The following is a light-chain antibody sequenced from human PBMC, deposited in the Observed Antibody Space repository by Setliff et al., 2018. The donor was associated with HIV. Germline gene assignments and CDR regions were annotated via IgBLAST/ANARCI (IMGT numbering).Light chain of an antibody. CDR2: EVR. J-gene: IGLJ1*01. CDR1: SSDVGGYSY. V-gene: IGLV2-14*01. Sequence: QSALTQPASVSGSPGQSITISCTGTSSDVGGYSYVSWYQQHPGKAPKLIIHEVRNRPSGVSNRFSGSKSGNTASLTISGLQAEDEADYYCSSYAITNTLPFGTGTKGTVL. CDR3: SSYAITNTLP.